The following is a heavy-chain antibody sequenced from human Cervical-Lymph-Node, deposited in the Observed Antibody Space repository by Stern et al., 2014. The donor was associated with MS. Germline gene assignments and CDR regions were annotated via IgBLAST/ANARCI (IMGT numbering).Heavy chain of an antibody. CDR2: IYYRWRT. V-gene: IGHV4-59*01. CDR1: GASIMNYY. J-gene: IGHJ4*02. Sequence: QLQLQESGPGLVKPSETLSLTCTVSGASIMNYYWSWIRPPPGTALAWMGYIYYRWRTNYNPSLKGRVTISVDTSKNQFSLMLSSVTAADTAVYYCARDSSDSWYGPIDSWGQGTLVTVSS. CDR3: ARDSSDSWYGPIDS. D-gene: IGHD6-13*01.